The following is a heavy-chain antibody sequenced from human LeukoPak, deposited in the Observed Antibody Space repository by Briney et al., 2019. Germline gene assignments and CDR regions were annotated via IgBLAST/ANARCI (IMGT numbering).Heavy chain of an antibody. CDR1: GFTFSSYS. Sequence: GGSLRLSCAASGFTFSSYSMNWVRQAPGKGLEWVSYISSSSSTIYYADSVKGRFTISRDNAKNSLYLQMNSLRAEDTAVYYCARDLSLLWFLYWGQGTLVTVSS. J-gene: IGHJ4*02. CDR2: ISSSSSTI. D-gene: IGHD3-10*01. V-gene: IGHV3-48*01. CDR3: ARDLSLLWFLY.